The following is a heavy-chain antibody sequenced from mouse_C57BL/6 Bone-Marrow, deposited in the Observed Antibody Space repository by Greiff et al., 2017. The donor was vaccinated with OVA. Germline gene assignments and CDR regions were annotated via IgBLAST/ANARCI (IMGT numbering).Heavy chain of an antibody. CDR2: IYPGSGST. V-gene: IGHV1-55*01. D-gene: IGHD1-1*01. CDR1: GYTFTSYW. J-gene: IGHJ2*01. CDR3: ARGRYYYGSSYPYYFDY. Sequence: VQLQQPGAELVKPGASVKMSCKASGYTFTSYWITWVKQRPGQGLEWIGDIYPGSGSTNYNEKFKSKATLTVDTSSSTAYMQLSSLTSEDSAVYYCARGRYYYGSSYPYYFDYWGQGTTLTVSS.